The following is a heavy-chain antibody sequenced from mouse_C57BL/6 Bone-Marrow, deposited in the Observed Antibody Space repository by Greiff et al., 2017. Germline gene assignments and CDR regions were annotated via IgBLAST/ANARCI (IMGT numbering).Heavy chain of an antibody. J-gene: IGHJ3*01. D-gene: IGHD2-2*01. CDR3: ARHGRLRRRCGY. CDR2: ISSGGSYT. V-gene: IGHV5-6*01. Sequence: DVQLVESGGDLVKPGGSLKLSCAASGFTFSSYGMSWVRQTPDKRLEWVATISSGGSYTYYPDSVKGRFTISRDNAKNTLYLQMSSLKSEDTAMCYWARHGRLRRRCGYWGQGTLVTVS. CDR1: GFTFSSYG.